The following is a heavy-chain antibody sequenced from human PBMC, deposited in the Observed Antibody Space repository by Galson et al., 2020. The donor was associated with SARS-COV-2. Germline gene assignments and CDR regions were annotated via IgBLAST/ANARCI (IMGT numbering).Heavy chain of an antibody. CDR2: IYTTGTT. J-gene: IGHJ3*02. CDR3: VREGSDGFDM. CDR1: GFTVSNKY. V-gene: IGHV3-66*01. Sequence: TGGSLRLSCAVSGFTVSNKYMSWVRQAPGMGLEWVSVIYTTGTTQYTDSVKGRFSISRDNSKNTLYLQMNSLRVEDTAMYYCVREGSDGFDMWGPGTMVTVSS.